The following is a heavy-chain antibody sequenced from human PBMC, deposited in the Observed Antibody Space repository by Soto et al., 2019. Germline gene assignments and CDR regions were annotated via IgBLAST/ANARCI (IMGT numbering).Heavy chain of an antibody. CDR2: IYPGDSDT. CDR1: GYSFTSYW. CDR3: ARQALGYCTNGVCLVGNWFDP. Sequence: EVQLVQSGAEVKKPGESLKISCKGSGYSFTSYWIGWVRQMPGKGLEWMGIIYPGDSDTRYSPSFQGQVTISADKSISTAYLQWSSLKASDTAMYYCARQALGYCTNGVCLVGNWFDPWGQGTLVTVSS. J-gene: IGHJ5*02. V-gene: IGHV5-51*01. D-gene: IGHD2-8*01.